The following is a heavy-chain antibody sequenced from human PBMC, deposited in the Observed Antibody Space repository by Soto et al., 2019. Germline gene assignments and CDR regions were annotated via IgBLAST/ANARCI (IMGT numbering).Heavy chain of an antibody. CDR1: GGTFSSYA. Sequence: QVQLVQSGAEVKKPGSSVKVSCKASGGTFSSYAISWVRQAPGQGLEWMGGIIPIFGTANNAQKFQGRVPITADESTSTAYMELSSLRSEDTAVYYCTEESYDSSGPVGAGAFDIWGQGTMVTVSS. CDR2: IIPIFGTA. V-gene: IGHV1-69*01. J-gene: IGHJ3*02. CDR3: TEESYDSSGPVGAGAFDI. D-gene: IGHD3-22*01.